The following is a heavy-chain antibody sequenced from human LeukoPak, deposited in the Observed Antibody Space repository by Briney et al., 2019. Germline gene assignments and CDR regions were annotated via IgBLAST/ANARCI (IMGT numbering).Heavy chain of an antibody. CDR2: ISGDGGST. Sequence: GGSLRLSCAASGFTFDDYAMHWVRQAPGKGLEWVSLISGDGGSTYYADSVKGRFTISRDNSKNSLYLRMNSLRTEDTALYYCAKDIYGSGSFPPGDYWGQGTLVTVSS. CDR1: GFTFDDYA. J-gene: IGHJ4*02. V-gene: IGHV3-43*02. CDR3: AKDIYGSGSFPPGDY. D-gene: IGHD3-10*01.